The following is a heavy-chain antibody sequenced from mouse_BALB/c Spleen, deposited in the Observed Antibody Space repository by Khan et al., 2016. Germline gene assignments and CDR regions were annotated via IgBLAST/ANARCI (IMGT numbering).Heavy chain of an antibody. J-gene: IGHJ2*01. Sequence: IQLVQSGAELVRSGASVKLSCTASVFNIKDYYMHWVKQRPEQGLEWIGWIDPENGDTEYAPKFQGKATMTADTSSNAAYLQFSSLTSEVAAVYYCNAIYYGNDVYFDSWGQGTTLPVS. CDR2: IDPENGDT. CDR3: NAIYYGNDVYFDS. D-gene: IGHD2-2*01. CDR1: VFNIKDYY. V-gene: IGHV14-4*02.